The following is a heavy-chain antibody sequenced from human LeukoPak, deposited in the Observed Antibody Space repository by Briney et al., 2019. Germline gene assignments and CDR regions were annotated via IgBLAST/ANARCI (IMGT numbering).Heavy chain of an antibody. CDR2: ISDDGSNE. Sequence: GRSLRLSCTASGFTFGDYAMSWVRQAPGKGLEWVALISDDGSNEYYADSVKGRFTTSRDNSENTLYLQMNSLRAEDTAVYYCAKGLRSGTYYNAFHIWGQGTMVTVSS. D-gene: IGHD3-10*01. CDR3: AKGLRSGTYYNAFHI. J-gene: IGHJ3*02. CDR1: GFTFGDYA. V-gene: IGHV3-30*04.